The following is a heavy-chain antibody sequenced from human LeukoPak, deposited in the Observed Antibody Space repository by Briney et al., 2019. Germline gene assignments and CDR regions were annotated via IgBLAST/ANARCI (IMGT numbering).Heavy chain of an antibody. CDR3: ARLLTGNY. D-gene: IGHD3-9*01. V-gene: IGHV4-38-2*02. Sequence: PSETLSLTCTVSGYSISSGYYWGWIRQPPGKGLEWIGSIYHSGSTNYNPSLKSRVTISVDTSKNQFSLKLSSVTAADTAVYYCARLLTGNYWGQGTLVTVSS. J-gene: IGHJ4*02. CDR1: GYSISSGYY. CDR2: IYHSGST.